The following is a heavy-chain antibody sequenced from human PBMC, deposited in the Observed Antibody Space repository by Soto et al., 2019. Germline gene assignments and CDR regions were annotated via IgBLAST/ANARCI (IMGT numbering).Heavy chain of an antibody. CDR2: INAGNGNT. Sequence: ASVKVSCKASGYTFTSYAMHWVRQAPGQRLEWMGWINAGNGNTKYSQKFQGRVTITRDASASTAYMELSSLRSEDTAVYYCARDGAARGTSSEYWGQGTLVTVSS. V-gene: IGHV1-3*01. CDR3: ARDGAARGTSSEY. J-gene: IGHJ4*02. CDR1: GYTFTSYA. D-gene: IGHD3-16*01.